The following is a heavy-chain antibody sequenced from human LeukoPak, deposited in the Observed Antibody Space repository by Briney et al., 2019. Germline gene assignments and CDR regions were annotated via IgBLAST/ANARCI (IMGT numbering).Heavy chain of an antibody. J-gene: IGHJ4*02. D-gene: IGHD5-18*01. CDR3: ARDRDTAMVMYDY. V-gene: IGHV1-18*01. CDR1: GYTFIIYG. Sequence: ASVKVSCKASGYTFIIYGMSWVRQAPGQGLEWMGWISTYNGNTNYAQKLRGRVTMTTDTSTSTAYMELRSLRSDDTAVYYCARDRDTAMVMYDYWGQGTLVTVSS. CDR2: ISTYNGNT.